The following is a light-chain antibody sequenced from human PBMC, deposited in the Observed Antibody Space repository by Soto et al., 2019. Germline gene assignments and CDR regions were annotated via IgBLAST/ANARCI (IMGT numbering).Light chain of an antibody. CDR1: QSVSSY. Sequence: EIFLTQSPSTLSLSPVEIATLSCRASQSVSSYLAWYQQKPGQAPRLLIYDASNRATGIPARFSGSGSGTEFTLTISSLQSEDFAVYYCQQRSNWPLTFGQGTRLENK. V-gene: IGKV3-11*01. CDR2: DAS. CDR3: QQRSNWPLT. J-gene: IGKJ5*01.